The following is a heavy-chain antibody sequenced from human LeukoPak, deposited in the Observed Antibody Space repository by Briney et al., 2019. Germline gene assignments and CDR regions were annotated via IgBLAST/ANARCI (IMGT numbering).Heavy chain of an antibody. J-gene: IGHJ5*02. V-gene: IGHV3-48*04. CDR3: ARDSLRFFGGFDP. Sequence: PGGSLRLSCAASGFTFSSYSMNWVRQAPGKGLEWVSYISSSSSTIYYADSVKGRFTISRDNAKNSLYLQMNSLRAEDTAVYYCARDSLRFFGGFDPWGQGTLVTVSS. D-gene: IGHD3-3*01. CDR2: ISSSSSTI. CDR1: GFTFSSYS.